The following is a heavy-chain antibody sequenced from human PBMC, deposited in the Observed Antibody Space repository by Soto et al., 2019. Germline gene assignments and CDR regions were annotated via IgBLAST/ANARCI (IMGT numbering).Heavy chain of an antibody. CDR3: ARDVGSGSYYIYYYYYGMDV. V-gene: IGHV3-7*03. J-gene: IGHJ6*02. CDR1: GFTFSNYW. Sequence: QPGGSLRLSCAASGFTFSNYWMTWVRQAPGKGLEWVANIIKDGSEKSYVDSVKGRFTISRDNAKNSLYLEMNSLRAEDTAVYYCARDVGSGSYYIYYYYYGMDVWGQGTTVTVSS. D-gene: IGHD1-26*01. CDR2: IIKDGSEK.